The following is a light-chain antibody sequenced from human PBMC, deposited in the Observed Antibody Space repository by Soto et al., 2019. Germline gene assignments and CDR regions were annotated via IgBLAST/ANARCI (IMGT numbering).Light chain of an antibody. CDR1: QSVSSN. Sequence: EIVMTQSPATLSVSPGERATLSCRASQSVSSNLAWYQQKPGQAPRLLIYGASTRATSIPARFSGSGSGTEFTLTISSRQSEDFAVYYCQQYNNWPPRTFGQGTKVDIK. CDR3: QQYNNWPPRT. V-gene: IGKV3-15*01. J-gene: IGKJ1*01. CDR2: GAS.